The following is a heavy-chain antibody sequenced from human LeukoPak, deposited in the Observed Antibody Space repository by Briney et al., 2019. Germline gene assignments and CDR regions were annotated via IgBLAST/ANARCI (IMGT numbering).Heavy chain of an antibody. CDR2: ISSSSSYT. CDR1: GXPLSDYY. CDR3: AAGTAADF. J-gene: IGHJ4*02. V-gene: IGHV3-11*03. D-gene: IGHD6-13*01. Sequence: GGSLRLSCVVSGXPLSDYYMNWIRQAPGKGLEWISYISSSSSYTDYAVSVKGRFTISRDNAKSALYLQMNSLRLEDTAVYYCAAGTAADFWGQGTLVTVSS.